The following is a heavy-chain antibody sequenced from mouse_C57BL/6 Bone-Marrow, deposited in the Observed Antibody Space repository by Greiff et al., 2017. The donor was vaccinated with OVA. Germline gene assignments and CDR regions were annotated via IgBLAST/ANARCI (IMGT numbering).Heavy chain of an antibody. Sequence: EVKLVESGAELVRPGASVKLSCTASGFNIKDDYMHWVKQRPEQGLEWIGWIDPENGDTEYASKFQGKATITADTSSNTAYLQLSSLTSEVTAVYYCTSYGNFDYWGQGTTLTVSS. V-gene: IGHV14-4*01. CDR1: GFNIKDDY. D-gene: IGHD2-1*01. J-gene: IGHJ2*01. CDR3: TSYGNFDY. CDR2: IDPENGDT.